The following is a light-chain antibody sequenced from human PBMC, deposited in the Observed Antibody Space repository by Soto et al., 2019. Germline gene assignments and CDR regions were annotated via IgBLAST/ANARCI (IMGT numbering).Light chain of an antibody. V-gene: IGLV4-69*01. CDR1: SGHSSYA. CDR2: LNSDGSH. CDR3: QTRDTGIVI. Sequence: QSVLTQAPSASASLGASVKLTCTLSSGHSSYAIAWHQQQPEKGPRYLMNLNSDGSHTKGDGIPDRFSGSSSGAERYLTISSLQSEDEADYYCQTRDTGIVIFGGGTKLTVL. J-gene: IGLJ2*01.